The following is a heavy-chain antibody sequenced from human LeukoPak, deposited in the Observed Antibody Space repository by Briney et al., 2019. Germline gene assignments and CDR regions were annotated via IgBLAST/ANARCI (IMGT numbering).Heavy chain of an antibody. Sequence: GGSLRLSCAASGFTFSSYSMNWVRQAPGKGLEWVSSISSSSYIYYADSVKGRFTISRDNAKNSLYLQMNSLRAEDTAVYYCARELDYGDSPHFDYWGQGTLVTVSS. V-gene: IGHV3-21*01. CDR1: GFTFSSYS. J-gene: IGHJ4*02. D-gene: IGHD4-17*01. CDR2: ISSSSYI. CDR3: ARELDYGDSPHFDY.